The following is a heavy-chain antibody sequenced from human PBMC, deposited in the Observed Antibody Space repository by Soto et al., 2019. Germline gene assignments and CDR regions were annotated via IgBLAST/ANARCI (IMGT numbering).Heavy chain of an antibody. CDR2: INSDGSST. D-gene: IGHD6-6*01. CDR3: ARDSSSDYFDY. J-gene: IGHJ4*02. Sequence: GGSLRLSCAASGFTFSSYWMHWVRQAPGKGLVWVSRINSDGSSTSYAGSVKGRFTISRDNAKNTLDLQMNSLRAEDTAVYYCARDSSSDYFDYWGQGTLVTVSS. V-gene: IGHV3-74*01. CDR1: GFTFSSYW.